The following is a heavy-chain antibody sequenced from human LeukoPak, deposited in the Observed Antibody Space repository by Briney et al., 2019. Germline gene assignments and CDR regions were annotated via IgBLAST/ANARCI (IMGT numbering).Heavy chain of an antibody. CDR1: GYTLTELS. Sequence: ASVKVSCKVSGYTLTELSMHWVRQAPGKGLEWMGGFDPEDGETIYAQKFQGRVTMTEDTSTDTAYMELSSLKASDTAMYYCARHEGSSGWYLVDYWGQGTLVTVSS. CDR3: ARHEGSSGWYLVDY. V-gene: IGHV1-24*01. CDR2: FDPEDGET. D-gene: IGHD6-19*01. J-gene: IGHJ4*02.